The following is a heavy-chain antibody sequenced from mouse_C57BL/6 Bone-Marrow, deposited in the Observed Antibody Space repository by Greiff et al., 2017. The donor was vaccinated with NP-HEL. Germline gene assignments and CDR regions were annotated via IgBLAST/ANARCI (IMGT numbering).Heavy chain of an antibody. D-gene: IGHD1-1*01. CDR2: INPYNGDT. J-gene: IGHJ4*01. CDR1: GYSFTGYF. CDR3: ARDTTVSYYAMDY. Sequence: EVNLVESGPELVKPGASVKISCKASGYSFTGYFMNWVKQSHGKSLEWIGRINPYNGDTFYNQKFKGKATLTVDKSSSTAHMELLSLTSEDFAVYYCARDTTVSYYAMDYWGQGTSVTVSS. V-gene: IGHV1-37*01.